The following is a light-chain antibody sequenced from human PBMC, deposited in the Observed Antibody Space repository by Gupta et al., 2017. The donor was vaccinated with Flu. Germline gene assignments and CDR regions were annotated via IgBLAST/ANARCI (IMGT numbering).Light chain of an antibody. CDR2: GAS. J-gene: IGKJ2*01. CDR1: RIIYSN. V-gene: IGKV3-15*01. CDR3: QQYFNWPYT. Sequence: GEKATLSCRASRIIYSNLSWYQQKSGQAPRLLMSGASTRASGVPARFSGSGSGADYTLTISSLQSEDVAVYYCQQYFNWPYTFGQGTKVEIK.